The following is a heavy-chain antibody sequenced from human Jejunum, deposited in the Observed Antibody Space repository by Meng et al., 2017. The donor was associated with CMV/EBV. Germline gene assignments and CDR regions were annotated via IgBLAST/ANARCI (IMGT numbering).Heavy chain of an antibody. J-gene: IGHJ4*02. V-gene: IGHV4-4*07. CDR3: VRGPGASTREGFDY. CDR2: FYSSDTY. Sequence: GLLQESGPGLVKPSETLSLTCTVPGGSDKNYYWSWIRQSAGKGLEWIGRFYSSDTYNYHPSLDSRVTMSLDTSKNQFSLNLRSVTAADTATYYCVRGPGASTREGFDYWGLGTLVTVSS. D-gene: IGHD1-26*01. CDR1: GGSDKNYY.